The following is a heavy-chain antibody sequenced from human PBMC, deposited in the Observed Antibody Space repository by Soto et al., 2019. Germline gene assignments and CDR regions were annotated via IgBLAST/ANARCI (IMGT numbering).Heavy chain of an antibody. D-gene: IGHD5-18*01. CDR1: GFMFSAYW. CDR2: IHGDGGKI. CDR3: ARDFYGGYTYGPGDY. Sequence: EVQLVESGGGLVQPGGSLRLSCAASGFMFSAYWMSWVRQAPGKGLEGVANIHGDGGKIYYVDSVKGRFTISRDNAKRSLYLQMTSLRAEDTAVYYCARDFYGGYTYGPGDYWGQGALVAVSS. V-gene: IGHV3-7*01. J-gene: IGHJ4*02.